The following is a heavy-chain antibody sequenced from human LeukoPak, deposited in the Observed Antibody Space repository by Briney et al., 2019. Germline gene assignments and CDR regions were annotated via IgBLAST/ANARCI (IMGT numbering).Heavy chain of an antibody. D-gene: IGHD1-1*01. J-gene: IGHJ4*02. Sequence: SEALSLTCTVSGGSVSSGTSYWSWIRQPPGKGLEWIGYIYYSGSTNYNPSLKSRVTMSIDTSKNQFSLNLNSVTDADTAAYYCAVGVGGDYWKYYFDYWGQGSLVTVSS. V-gene: IGHV4-61*01. CDR2: IYYSGST. CDR1: GGSVSSGTSY. CDR3: AVGVGGDYWKYYFDY.